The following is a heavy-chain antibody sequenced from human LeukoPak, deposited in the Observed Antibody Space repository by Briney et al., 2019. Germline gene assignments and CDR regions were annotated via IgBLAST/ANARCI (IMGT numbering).Heavy chain of an antibody. D-gene: IGHD6-6*01. Sequence: SETLSLTCAVYGGSFSGYYWSWIRQPPGKGLKWIGEINHSGSTNYNPSLKSRVTISVDTSKNQFSLKLSSVTAADTAVYYCARGRIAARSGRNYYYYGMDVWGQGTTVTVSS. CDR3: ARGRIAARSGRNYYYYGMDV. V-gene: IGHV4-34*01. CDR1: GGSFSGYY. CDR2: INHSGST. J-gene: IGHJ6*02.